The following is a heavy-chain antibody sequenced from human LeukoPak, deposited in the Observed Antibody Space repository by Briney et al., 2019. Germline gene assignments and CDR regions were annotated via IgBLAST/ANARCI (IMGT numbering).Heavy chain of an antibody. CDR1: GFTVSSNY. J-gene: IGHJ4*02. CDR3: ARSRIAARTPFDY. Sequence: SGGSLRLSCAASGFTVSSNYMSWVRQAPGKGLEWVSVIYSGGSTYYADSVKGRFTISRDNSKNTLYLQMNSLRAEDTAVYYCARSRIAARTPFDYWGQGTLVTVSS. V-gene: IGHV3-66*01. CDR2: IYSGGST. D-gene: IGHD6-6*01.